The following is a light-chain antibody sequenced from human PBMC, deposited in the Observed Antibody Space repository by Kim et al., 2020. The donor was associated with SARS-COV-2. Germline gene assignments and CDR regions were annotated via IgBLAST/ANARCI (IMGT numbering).Light chain of an antibody. CDR2: RNN. CDR3: STWDSSLNEWV. J-gene: IGLJ3*02. CDR1: SNNVGNQG. V-gene: IGLV10-54*01. Sequence: QTATLTCTGNSNNVGNQGAAWLQQHQGHPPKLLSYRNNNRPSGVSEGLSASRSGNTASLTITGLQPEDEADYYCSTWDSSLNEWVFGGGTQLTVL.